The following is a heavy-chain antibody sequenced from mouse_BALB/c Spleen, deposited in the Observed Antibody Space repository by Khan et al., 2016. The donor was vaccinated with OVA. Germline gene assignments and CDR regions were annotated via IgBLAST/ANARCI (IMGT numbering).Heavy chain of an antibody. J-gene: IGHJ3*01. CDR3: SRSGYGSFAY. Sequence: EVQLQESGPDLVKPGASVRISCKTAGYTFTDFNLDWVKQSHGKSLEWIGYIFPNTGDTGYNQKFKTKATLTVDSSSSTAYMELRSLTSEDSADYYCSRSGYGSFAYWGQGTLVTVSA. V-gene: IGHV1S29*02. CDR2: IFPNTGDT. D-gene: IGHD1-2*01. CDR1: GYTFTDFN.